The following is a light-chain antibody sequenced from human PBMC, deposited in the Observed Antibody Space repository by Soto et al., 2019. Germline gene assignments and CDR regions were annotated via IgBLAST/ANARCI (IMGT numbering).Light chain of an antibody. CDR3: QSYDSSRNVV. Sequence: NFMLTQPRSVSESPGKTVSISCTGSRGTIVSNAVQWFQQRPGSAPATVIFEDDHRPSGVPDRFSGSIDTASNSASLTISGLKTEDEADYYCQSYDSSRNVVFGGGTKLTVL. V-gene: IGLV6-57*02. J-gene: IGLJ3*02. CDR2: EDD. CDR1: RGTIVSNA.